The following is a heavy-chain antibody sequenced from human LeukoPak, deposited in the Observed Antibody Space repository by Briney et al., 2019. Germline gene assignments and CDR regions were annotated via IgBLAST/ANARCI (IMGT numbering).Heavy chain of an antibody. V-gene: IGHV4-59*11. D-gene: IGHD3-10*01. CDR3: VRDGNDYFGSGSYYPPDNWFDP. J-gene: IGHJ5*02. Sequence: PSETLSLTCTVSGVSIISHYWSWIRQPPGKGLEWIGYIYYSGSTNYNPSLKSRVTMSVDTSKNQFSLKLSSVTAADTAVYYCVRDGNDYFGSGSYYPPDNWFDPWGQGTLVTVSS. CDR2: IYYSGST. CDR1: GVSIISHY.